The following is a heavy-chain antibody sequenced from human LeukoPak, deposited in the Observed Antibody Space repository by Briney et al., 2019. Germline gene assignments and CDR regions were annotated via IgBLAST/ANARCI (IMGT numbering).Heavy chain of an antibody. CDR1: GFTFSSYA. D-gene: IGHD1-1*01. V-gene: IGHV3-30*02. CDR3: AKGGSNNWSFDN. J-gene: IGHJ4*02. CDR2: IRYDGRNK. Sequence: GGSLRLSCAASGFTFSSYAMSWVRQAPGKGLQWVAYIRYDGRNKYSADSVKGRFTIYRDNSKSTLYLQMNSLRPEDTAMYYCAKGGSNNWSFDNWGQGTLVTVSS.